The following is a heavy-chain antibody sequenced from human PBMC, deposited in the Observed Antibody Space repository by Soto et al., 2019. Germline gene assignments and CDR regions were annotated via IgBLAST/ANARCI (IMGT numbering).Heavy chain of an antibody. CDR2: ISSSSSTI. J-gene: IGHJ4*02. CDR1: GFTFSTYK. V-gene: IGHV3-48*04. Sequence: PGGSLRLSCAASGFTFSTYKMNWVRQAPGKGLEWVSYISSSSSTIYYADSVKGRFTISRDNAKNTLYLQMNSLRAEDTAVYYCAIRASYYDSSGYFDYWGQGTLVTVSS. CDR3: AIRASYYDSSGYFDY. D-gene: IGHD3-22*01.